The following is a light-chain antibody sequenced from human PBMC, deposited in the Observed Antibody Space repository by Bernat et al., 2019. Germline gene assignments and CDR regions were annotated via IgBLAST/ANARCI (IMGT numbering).Light chain of an antibody. V-gene: IGKV3-15*01. Sequence: IVMTQSPATLSLSPGERANLSCRASQRFLYNSAWYQQKPGRAPRLLIFDTSTRATGVPARFSGSRSGAELTLTISSLQSEDFAVYYCHQYNNWPQTFGQVTKMEI. CDR2: DTS. CDR3: HQYNNWPQT. CDR1: QRFLYN. J-gene: IGKJ1*01.